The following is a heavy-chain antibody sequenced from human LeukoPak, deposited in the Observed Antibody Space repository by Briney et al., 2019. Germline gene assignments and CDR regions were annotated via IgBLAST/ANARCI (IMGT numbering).Heavy chain of an antibody. D-gene: IGHD1-26*01. Sequence: PGGSLRLSCAASGFTFSSYSINWVRQAPGKGLEWVANIKQDGSEQYYVDSVKGRFTISRDNTKNSLYLQMNSLRAEDTAVYYCARHSGTYFDYWGQGTLVTVSS. V-gene: IGHV3-7*01. CDR2: IKQDGSEQ. J-gene: IGHJ4*02. CDR1: GFTFSSYS. CDR3: ARHSGTYFDY.